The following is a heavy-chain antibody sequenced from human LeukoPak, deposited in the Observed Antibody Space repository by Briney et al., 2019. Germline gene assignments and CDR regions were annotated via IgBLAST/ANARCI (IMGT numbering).Heavy chain of an antibody. CDR2: YNPNSGDT. CDR1: GYIFTGKF. J-gene: IGHJ6*03. Sequence: EASVKVSCKASGYIFTGKFIHWVRQAPGQGLEWMAMYNPNSGDTTFSQRFQDRVTMTRDTSVNTAFMELSRLRSDDTAVYYCARNEGYGYYYYYMDVWGKGTTVTVSS. V-gene: IGHV1-2*02. D-gene: IGHD5-18*01. CDR3: ARNEGYGYYYYYMDV.